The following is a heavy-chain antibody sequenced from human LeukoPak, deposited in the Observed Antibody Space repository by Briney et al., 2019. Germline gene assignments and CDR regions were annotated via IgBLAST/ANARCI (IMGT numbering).Heavy chain of an antibody. V-gene: IGHV3-23*01. CDR1: GFTFSSYA. D-gene: IGHD6-19*01. CDR2: ISGSGGST. Sequence: GGSLRLSCAASGFTFSSYAMSWVRQAPGKGLEWVSAISGSGGSTYYADSAKGRFTISRDNSKNTLYLQMNSLRAEDTAVYYCAKDIGSAAVAGTPTGWFDPWGQGTLVTVSS. CDR3: AKDIGSAAVAGTPTGWFDP. J-gene: IGHJ5*02.